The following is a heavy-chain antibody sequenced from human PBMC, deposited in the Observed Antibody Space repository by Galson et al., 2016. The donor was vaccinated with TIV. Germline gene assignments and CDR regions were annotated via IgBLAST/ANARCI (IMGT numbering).Heavy chain of an antibody. V-gene: IGHV3-33*01. CDR3: ARDRGNRGIIDY. J-gene: IGHJ4*02. Sequence: SLRISCAASGFTFSNFVMHWVRQAPGRGLEWVALIWYDGTNKYYENSVKGRFTISRDNSKNSLYVQMSSLRVEDMGVYYCARDRGNRGIIDYWGQGTLVTVSS. D-gene: IGHD1-14*01. CDR1: GFTFSNFV. CDR2: IWYDGTNK.